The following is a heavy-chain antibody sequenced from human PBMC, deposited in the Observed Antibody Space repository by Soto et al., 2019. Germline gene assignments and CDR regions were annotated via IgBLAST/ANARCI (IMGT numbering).Heavy chain of an antibody. Sequence: GGSLRLSCAASGFTFSSYAMTWVRQVPGKGLDWVSAISGSAGSTYYADSVKGRFTISRDNSKNTLYLQMNSLRAEGTAVYYCAKARFTVTFFFDYWGQGTLVTVSS. D-gene: IGHD4-17*01. J-gene: IGHJ4*02. CDR2: ISGSAGST. CDR1: GFTFSSYA. CDR3: AKARFTVTFFFDY. V-gene: IGHV3-23*01.